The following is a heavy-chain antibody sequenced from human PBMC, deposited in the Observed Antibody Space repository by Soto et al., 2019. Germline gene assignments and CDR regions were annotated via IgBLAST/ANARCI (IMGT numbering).Heavy chain of an antibody. V-gene: IGHV3-23*01. Sequence: GRSLRLSCAASGFTFKASAMRWVRQVPGKGPAWVSSIGVLGVNGGNTYYADAVKGRFTISRDNPQDSLYLQMNSLRAEDTAIYYCAKRGVLKPSASFYDYWGQGTLVTVSS. D-gene: IGHD2-8*01. CDR2: IGVLGVNGGNT. CDR1: GFTFKASA. CDR3: AKRGVLKPSASFYDY. J-gene: IGHJ4*02.